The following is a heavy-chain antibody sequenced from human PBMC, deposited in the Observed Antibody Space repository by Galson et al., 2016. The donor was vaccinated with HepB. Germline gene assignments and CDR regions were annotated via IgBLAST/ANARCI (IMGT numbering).Heavy chain of an antibody. CDR3: TRSQYSGSFSFDH. D-gene: IGHD1-26*01. J-gene: IGHJ5*02. Sequence: PALVKPTQTLTLTCTFSGYSLRASAMSVIWIRQPPGKALEWLGLVDWDDNEFYNTSLKTRLTISKDTSKNQVVLTMTNMNPVDTATYYCTRSQYSGSFSFDHWGQGILVTVSS. V-gene: IGHV2-70*01. CDR2: VDWDDNE. CDR1: GYSLRASAMS.